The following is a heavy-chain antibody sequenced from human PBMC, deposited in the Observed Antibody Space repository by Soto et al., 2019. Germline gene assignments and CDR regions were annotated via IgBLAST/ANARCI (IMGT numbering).Heavy chain of an antibody. CDR1: GYRFTSYW. CDR2: IFPSDSDT. CDR3: ARKDKSGYFNWFDP. V-gene: IGHV5-51*01. D-gene: IGHD3-22*01. J-gene: IGHJ5*02. Sequence: PGASLKISCSTSGYRFTSYWIAWVRQMPGKGLEWMGIIFPSDSDTRYSQSFQGQVTISADRSTSTVFLQWASLKASDTSVYFCARKDKSGYFNWFDPWGQGTLVTVSS.